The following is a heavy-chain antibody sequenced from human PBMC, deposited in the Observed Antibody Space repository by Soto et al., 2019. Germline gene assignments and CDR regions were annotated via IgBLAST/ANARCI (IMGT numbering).Heavy chain of an antibody. Sequence: GGSLRLSCAASGFTFSSYSMNWARQAPGKGLEWVSSISSSSSYIYYADSVKGRFTNSRDNSKNTVYLQMNSLRVEDTALYYCARVYDFWSGYYYYGMDGWGQGTTVTVSS. D-gene: IGHD3-3*01. CDR2: ISSSSSYI. V-gene: IGHV3-21*01. CDR3: ARVYDFWSGYYYYGMDG. CDR1: GFTFSSYS. J-gene: IGHJ6*02.